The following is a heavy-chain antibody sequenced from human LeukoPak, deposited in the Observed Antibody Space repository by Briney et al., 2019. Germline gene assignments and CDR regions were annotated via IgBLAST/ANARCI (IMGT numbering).Heavy chain of an antibody. CDR3: ARASVYYYYYMDV. V-gene: IGHV4-59*01. CDR2: IYYSGST. CDR1: GGSISSYY. J-gene: IGHJ6*03. D-gene: IGHD6-6*01. Sequence: PSETLSLTCTVSGGSISSYYWSWIRQPPGKGLEWIGDIYYSGSTNYNPSLKSRVTISVDTSKTQFSLKLSSVTAADTAVYYCARASVYYYYYMDVWGKGTTVTVSS.